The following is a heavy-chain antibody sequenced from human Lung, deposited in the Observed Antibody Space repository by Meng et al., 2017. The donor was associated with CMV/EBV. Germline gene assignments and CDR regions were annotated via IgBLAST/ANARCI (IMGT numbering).Heavy chain of an antibody. Sequence: QGQLQESGPGLVKPSETLSRTCAVSGGSISTYYWSWIRQPPGKGLEWIGNNYYSGSTNYNPSLASRVTISVDSSKNQFSLKLSSVTAADTAVYYCARHQNGGTYPLDYWGQGTLVTVSS. CDR2: NYYSGST. D-gene: IGHD3-16*02. J-gene: IGHJ4*02. V-gene: IGHV4-59*08. CDR3: ARHQNGGTYPLDY. CDR1: GGSISTYY.